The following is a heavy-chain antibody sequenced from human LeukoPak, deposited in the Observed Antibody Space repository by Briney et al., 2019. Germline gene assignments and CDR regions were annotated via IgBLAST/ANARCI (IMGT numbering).Heavy chain of an antibody. CDR3: ARCYYDSSGYYIY. V-gene: IGHV1-18*01. D-gene: IGHD3-22*01. Sequence: ASVKGSCKASVYTFTNYGITWVRQSPGQGLEWRGCISAYNGNTNYAQKLQGRVTMTTETSTSTGYVELRNLRSDDTAVYYCARCYYDSSGYYIYWGQGSLVTVSS. J-gene: IGHJ4*02. CDR1: VYTFTNYG. CDR2: ISAYNGNT.